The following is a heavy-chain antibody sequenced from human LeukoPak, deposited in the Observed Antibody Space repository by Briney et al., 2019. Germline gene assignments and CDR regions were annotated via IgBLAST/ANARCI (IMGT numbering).Heavy chain of an antibody. V-gene: IGHV3-48*03. J-gene: IGHJ4*02. CDR3: AKVAKYYYGSETYYFFEH. D-gene: IGHD3-10*01. CDR1: GFTFSSYE. Sequence: GGSLRLSCAASGFTFSSYEMNWVRHAPGKGLEWVSYISSSGSTIYYAHSVKGRFTISRDNAKNSLYLQMNSLRVEDTAVYYCAKVAKYYYGSETYYFFEHWGQGTPVTASS. CDR2: ISSSGSTI.